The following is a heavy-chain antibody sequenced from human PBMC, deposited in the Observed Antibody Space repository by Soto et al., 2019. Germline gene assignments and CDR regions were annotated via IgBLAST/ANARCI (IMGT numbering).Heavy chain of an antibody. CDR2: IRGSGGTT. CDR3: AKVQVRDRGTEDY. CDR1: GFTFSNYA. V-gene: IGHV3-23*01. Sequence: EVQVLESGGGMVQPGGSLRLSCAASGFTFSNYAMSWVRQAPGKGLEWVSVIRGSGGTTNYADSVRGRFTISRDNSKSTLYLQMDSLRAEDTAVYYCAKVQVRDRGTEDYWGQGTLVTVSS. D-gene: IGHD3-16*01. J-gene: IGHJ4*02.